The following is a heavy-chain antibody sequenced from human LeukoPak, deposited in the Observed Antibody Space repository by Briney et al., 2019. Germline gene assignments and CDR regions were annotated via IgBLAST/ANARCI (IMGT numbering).Heavy chain of an antibody. J-gene: IGHJ4*02. D-gene: IGHD4-17*01. Sequence: GSLRLSCAASGFTFSNAWMSWIRQPPGKGLEWIAYMYNSGSTNYNPSLKSRVTISIDTSKNQFSLKLSSLTAADTAIYYCARGIESYGDYGYWGQGILVTVSS. CDR2: MYNSGST. V-gene: IGHV4-59*01. CDR1: GFTFSNAW. CDR3: ARGIESYGDYGY.